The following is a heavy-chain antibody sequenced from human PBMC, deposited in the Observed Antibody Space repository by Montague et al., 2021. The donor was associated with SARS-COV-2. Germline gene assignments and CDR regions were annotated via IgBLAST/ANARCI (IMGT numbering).Heavy chain of an antibody. Sequence: SEIRSLTCTVSGDSMNNYYWSWIRQPPGKGLEWIGYINYSGSTHYNPSLQSRVTLSKDTSKNQFSLRLTSVTAADTAMYFCARAPIYRSSWYAYFDYWGQGTLVTVSS. CDR1: GDSMNNYY. CDR2: INYSGST. J-gene: IGHJ4*02. V-gene: IGHV4-59*01. CDR3: ARAPIYRSSWYAYFDY. D-gene: IGHD6-13*01.